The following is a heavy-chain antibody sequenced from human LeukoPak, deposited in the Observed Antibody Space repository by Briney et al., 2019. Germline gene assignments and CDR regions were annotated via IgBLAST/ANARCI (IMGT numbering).Heavy chain of an antibody. CDR1: GGAFSGYS. J-gene: IGHJ4*02. V-gene: IGHV4-34*01. CDR3: ARGRSYEYGDYDY. Sequence: PETLSLTCAVYGGAFSGYSWSWIRQPPGKGLEWIGEIDPNGTTNYNPSLKSRVIVSVDTSKNQFSLNLNSVTAADTALYYCARGRSYEYGDYDYWGQGTLVTVSS. CDR2: IDPNGTT. D-gene: IGHD3-16*01.